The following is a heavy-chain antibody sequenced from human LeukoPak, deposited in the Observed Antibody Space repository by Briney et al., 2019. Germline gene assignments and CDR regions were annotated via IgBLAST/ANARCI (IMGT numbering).Heavy chain of an antibody. CDR1: GFTFSSYA. CDR2: ISDSGVDT. CDR3: AKIGGGSARDY. J-gene: IGHJ4*02. Sequence: GGSLRLSCAASGFTFSSYAMSWVRQAPGQGLHFVSSISDSGVDTYYADSVKGRFTISRDNSKNTLFLQMNSLRDDDTALYYCAKIGGGSARDYWGQGTLVTVSS. D-gene: IGHD2-15*01. V-gene: IGHV3-23*01.